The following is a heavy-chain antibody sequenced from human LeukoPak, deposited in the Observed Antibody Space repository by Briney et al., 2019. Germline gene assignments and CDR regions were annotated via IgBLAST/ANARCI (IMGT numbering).Heavy chain of an antibody. CDR3: ARGEVVVAATPFDP. CDR1: GGSISSYY. J-gene: IGHJ5*02. CDR2: IYYSGST. V-gene: IGHV4-59*01. D-gene: IGHD2-15*01. Sequence: SETLSLSCTVSGGSISSYYWSWIRQPPGKGLEWIGYIYYSGSTNYNPSLKSRVTISVDTSKNQFSLKLSSVTAADTAVYYCARGEVVVAATPFDPWGQGTLVTVSS.